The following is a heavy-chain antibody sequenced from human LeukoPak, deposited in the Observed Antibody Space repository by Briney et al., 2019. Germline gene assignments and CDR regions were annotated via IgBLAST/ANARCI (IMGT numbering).Heavy chain of an antibody. CDR1: GYTFTGYY. CDR3: ARVLPGKRDYGDYAAYFQH. CDR2: INPNSGGT. V-gene: IGHV1-2*02. D-gene: IGHD4-17*01. J-gene: IGHJ1*01. Sequence: ASVKVSCKASGYTFTGYYMHWVRQAPGQGLEWMGWINPNSGGTNYAQKFQGRVTMTRDTSISTAYMELSRLRSDDTAVYYCARVLPGKRDYGDYAAYFQHWGQGTLVTVYS.